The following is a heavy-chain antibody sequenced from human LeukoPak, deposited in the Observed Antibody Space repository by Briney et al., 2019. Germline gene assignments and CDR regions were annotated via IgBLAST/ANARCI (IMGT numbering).Heavy chain of an antibody. CDR3: ARDALYGDYYWYFDL. CDR2: INPSGGST. D-gene: IGHD4-17*01. J-gene: IGHJ2*01. CDR1: GYTFTSYY. V-gene: IGHV1-46*01. Sequence: ASVKVSCKASGYTFTSYYMHWVRQSPGQGLEWMGIINPSGGSTSYAQKFQGRVTMTRDTSTSTVYMELSSLRSEDTAVYYCARDALYGDYYWYFDLWGRGTLVTVSS.